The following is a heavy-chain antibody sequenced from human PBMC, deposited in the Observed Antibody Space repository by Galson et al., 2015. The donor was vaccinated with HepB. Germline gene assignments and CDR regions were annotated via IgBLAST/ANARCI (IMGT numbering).Heavy chain of an antibody. CDR3: AKGIAAACSNAIDC. CDR1: GFTFSSYA. CDR2: VSGSDGSK. Sequence: SLRLSCAASGFTFSSYAMSWVRQAPGKGLEWVSAVSGSDGSKDYADSVKGRITISRDNSKNTLYLQMNSLRVEDTAVYYCAKGIAAACSNAIDCWGREPWSPSPQ. J-gene: IGHJ4*02. V-gene: IGHV3-23*01. D-gene: IGHD6-13*01.